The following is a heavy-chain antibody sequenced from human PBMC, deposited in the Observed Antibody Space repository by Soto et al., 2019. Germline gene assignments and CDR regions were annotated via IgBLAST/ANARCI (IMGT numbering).Heavy chain of an antibody. J-gene: IGHJ4*02. Sequence: QVQLQESGPGLVKPSQTLSLPCTVSGGSISSGAYYWSWIRQPPGKGLEWIGSIYYSGSTFYNPSLKSRVSLSVDTSKNQVTLKLNYVTAADTAVYYCARYICSVGSCYRFDYWCQGTLVTVSS. D-gene: IGHD2-15*01. V-gene: IGHV4-30-4*01. CDR2: IYYSGST. CDR3: ARYICSVGSCYRFDY. CDR1: GGSISSGAYY.